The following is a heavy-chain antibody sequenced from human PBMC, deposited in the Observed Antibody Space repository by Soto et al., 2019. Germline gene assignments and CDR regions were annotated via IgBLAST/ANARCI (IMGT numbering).Heavy chain of an antibody. D-gene: IGHD3-16*01. CDR1: GYTFTSYD. CDR2: MNPNSGNT. J-gene: IGHJ4*02. Sequence: QVQLVQSGAEVKKPGASVKVSCKASGYTFTSYDINWVRQATGQGLEWMGWMNPNSGNTGYAQKVQGRVTMTRNTSISTAYMELSSLRSEDTVVYYCARGLMSPYATPGFVYWVQGTLVTVSS. CDR3: ARGLMSPYATPGFVY. V-gene: IGHV1-8*01.